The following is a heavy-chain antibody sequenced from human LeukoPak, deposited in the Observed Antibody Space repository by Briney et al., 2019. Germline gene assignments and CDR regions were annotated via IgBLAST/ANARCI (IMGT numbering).Heavy chain of an antibody. Sequence: GRSLRLSCAASGFTFSSYAMHWVRQAPGKGLEWVAVISYDGSNKYYADSVKGRFTISRDNSKNTLYLQMNSLRAEDTAVYYCATARPYYYDSSGYYNFDYWGQGTLVTVSS. J-gene: IGHJ4*02. CDR1: GFTFSSYA. V-gene: IGHV3-30*14. CDR3: ATARPYYYDSSGYYNFDY. CDR2: ISYDGSNK. D-gene: IGHD3-22*01.